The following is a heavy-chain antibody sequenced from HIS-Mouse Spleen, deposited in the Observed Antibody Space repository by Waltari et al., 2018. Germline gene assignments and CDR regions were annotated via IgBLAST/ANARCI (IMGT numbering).Heavy chain of an antibody. V-gene: IGHV4-34*01. CDR2: INHSGST. Sequence: QVQLQQWGAGRLKPSETLSPTCAVYGGSFSGYYLSRIRQPPGKGLEWIGEINHSGSTNHNPSLKSRVTISVDTSKNQFSLKLSSVTAADTAVYYCARGPLGPDAFDIWGQGTMVTVSS. CDR3: ARGPLGPDAFDI. CDR1: GGSFSGYY. J-gene: IGHJ3*02.